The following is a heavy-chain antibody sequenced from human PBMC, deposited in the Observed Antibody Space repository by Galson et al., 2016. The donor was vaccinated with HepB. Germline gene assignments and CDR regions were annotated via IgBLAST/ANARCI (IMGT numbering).Heavy chain of an antibody. Sequence: SLRLSCAASGFTFSNYGMHWVRQAPGKGLEWVAADSIDGRRKFYADSVKGRFTISRDNSNSMLFLQMSSLRADDTAVYYCARRHEYCPPVGCSVDYWGQGTPVSVSS. CDR1: GFTFSNYG. D-gene: IGHD2/OR15-2a*01. CDR3: ARRHEYCPPVGCSVDY. CDR2: DSIDGRRK. J-gene: IGHJ4*02. V-gene: IGHV3-30*03.